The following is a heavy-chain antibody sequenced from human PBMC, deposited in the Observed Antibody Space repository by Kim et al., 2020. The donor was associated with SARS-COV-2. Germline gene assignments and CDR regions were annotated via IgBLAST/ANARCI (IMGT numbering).Heavy chain of an antibody. Sequence: GESLKISCEASGYTFTTYFIAWVRQMPGKGLEWMAMIFPYDSDAKYNPSFRGQVTVSVDKSINTAYLQWCSLKASDTAVYYCARQSGGHFNFWGPGTLVTVSS. CDR3: ARQSGGHFNF. J-gene: IGHJ4*02. D-gene: IGHD3-10*01. V-gene: IGHV5-51*01. CDR2: IFPYDSDA. CDR1: GYTFTTYF.